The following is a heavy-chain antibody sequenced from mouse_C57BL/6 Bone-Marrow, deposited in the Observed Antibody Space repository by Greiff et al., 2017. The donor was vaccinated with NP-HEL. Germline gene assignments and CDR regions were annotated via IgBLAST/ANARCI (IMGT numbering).Heavy chain of an antibody. CDR3: ARWVGYFAY. CDR2: INPYNGGT. V-gene: IGHV1-19*01. D-gene: IGHD2-2*01. CDR1: GYTFTDYY. Sequence: VQLQQSGPVLVKPGASVKMSCKASGYTFTDYYMNWVKQSHGKSLEWIGVINPYNGGTSYNQKFKGKATLTVDKSSSTAYMELNSLTSEDSAVYYCARWVGYFAYWGQGTLVTVSA. J-gene: IGHJ3*01.